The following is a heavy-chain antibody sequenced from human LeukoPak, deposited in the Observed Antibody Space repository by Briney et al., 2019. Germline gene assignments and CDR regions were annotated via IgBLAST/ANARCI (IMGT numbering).Heavy chain of an antibody. CDR3: ARDSGSFHYDMDV. CDR1: GYSFNSHH. J-gene: IGHJ6*02. D-gene: IGHD3-10*01. CDR2: NFSHDGST. Sequence: ASVKVSCKTSGYSFNSHHVHWVRQAPGQGLEWMGINFSHDGSTSNTQKFQGRVTMIRDTSTSTVYMELSGLRSEDTAVYYCARDSGSFHYDMDVWGQGTTVIVSS. V-gene: IGHV1-46*02.